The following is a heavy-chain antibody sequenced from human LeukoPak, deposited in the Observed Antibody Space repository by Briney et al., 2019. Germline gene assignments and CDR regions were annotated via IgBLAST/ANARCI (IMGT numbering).Heavy chain of an antibody. V-gene: IGHV1-46*01. Sequence: ASVKVSCKASGYTFTSYYMHWVRQAPGQGLEWVGIINPSGGSTSYAQKFQGRVTMTRDMSTSTVYMELSSLRSEDTAVYYCATHRVVRGVYDYWGQGTLVTVSS. CDR1: GYTFTSYY. J-gene: IGHJ4*02. D-gene: IGHD3-10*01. CDR2: INPSGGST. CDR3: ATHRVVRGVYDY.